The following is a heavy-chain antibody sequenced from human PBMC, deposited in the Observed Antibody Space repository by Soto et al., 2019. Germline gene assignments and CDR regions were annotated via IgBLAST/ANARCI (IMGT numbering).Heavy chain of an antibody. Sequence: QVQLQQWGAGLLKPSETLSLTCAVYGGSFSGYYWSWIRQPPGKGLEWIRGINHSGSTNYNPSLKSRVTISVDTSKNQFSLKLSSVTAADTAVYYCARDGRIGIGSRGKRTVTPSFDYWGQGSLVTVSS. D-gene: IGHD4-17*01. V-gene: IGHV4-34*01. CDR1: GGSFSGYY. J-gene: IGHJ4*02. CDR2: INHSGST. CDR3: ARDGRIGIGSRGKRTVTPSFDY.